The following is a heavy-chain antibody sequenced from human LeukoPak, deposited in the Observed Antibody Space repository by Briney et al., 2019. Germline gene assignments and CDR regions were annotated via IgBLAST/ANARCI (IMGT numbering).Heavy chain of an antibody. D-gene: IGHD2-15*01. V-gene: IGHV3-23*01. J-gene: IGHJ4*02. CDR1: GFTFSTSA. Sequence: GGSLRLSCAASGFTFSTSAMSWVRQSPGKGLEWVSSFSHIGSHTNYADSVKGRFAISRDNSKNTLYLQMNTVRAEDTAIYYCARQGVVRTAWYSGRPFFDYWGQGVLVTASS. CDR2: FSHIGSHT. CDR3: ARQGVVRTAWYSGRPFFDY.